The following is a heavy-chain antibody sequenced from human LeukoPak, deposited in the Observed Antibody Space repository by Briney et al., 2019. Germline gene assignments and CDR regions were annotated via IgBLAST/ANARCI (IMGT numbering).Heavy chain of an antibody. Sequence: GGSLRLSCAASGFTFSNAWMSWVRQAPGKGLEWVGRIKSKTDGGTTDYAAPVKGRFTISRDDSKNTLYLQMNSLKTEDTAVYYCTTLNPPPGFLPLGYAFDIWGQGTMVTVSS. CDR1: GFTFSNAW. CDR2: IKSKTDGGTT. CDR3: TTLNPPPGFLPLGYAFDI. V-gene: IGHV3-15*01. J-gene: IGHJ3*02.